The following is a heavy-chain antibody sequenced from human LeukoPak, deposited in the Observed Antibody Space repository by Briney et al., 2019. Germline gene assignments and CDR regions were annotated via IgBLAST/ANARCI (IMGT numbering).Heavy chain of an antibody. CDR2: ISGSGGST. J-gene: IGHJ4*02. CDR1: GFTFSSYA. D-gene: IGHD4-17*01. CDR3: ARYGDYIPRFDY. V-gene: IGHV3-23*01. Sequence: PGGSLRLSCAASGFTFSSYAMSWVRQAPGKGLEWVSAISGSGGSTYYADSVKGRFTISRDNSKNTLYLQMNSLRAEDTAVYYCARYGDYIPRFDYWGQGTLVTVSS.